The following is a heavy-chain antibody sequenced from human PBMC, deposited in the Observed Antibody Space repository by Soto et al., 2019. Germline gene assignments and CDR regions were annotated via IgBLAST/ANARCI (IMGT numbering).Heavy chain of an antibody. V-gene: IGHV4-59*01. D-gene: IGHD3-22*01. CDR1: GGSISSYY. CDR3: ARVTYYYDSSGYYYPDDYYYGMDV. CDR2: IYYSGST. Sequence: SETLSLTCTVSGGSISSYYWSWIRQPPGKGLEWIGYIYYSGSTNYNPSLKSRVTISVDTSKNQFSLKLSSVTAADTAVYYCARVTYYYDSSGYYYPDDYYYGMDVWGQGTTVTVSS. J-gene: IGHJ6*02.